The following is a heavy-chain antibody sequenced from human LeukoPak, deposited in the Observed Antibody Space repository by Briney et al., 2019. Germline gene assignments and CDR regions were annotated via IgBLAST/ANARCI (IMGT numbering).Heavy chain of an antibody. J-gene: IGHJ4*02. CDR1: GYTFTSYY. CDR2: INPSGGST. Sequence: ASVTVSCKASGYTFTSYYMHWVRQAPGQGLEWMGIINPSGGSTSYAQKFQGRVTMTRDMSTSTVYMELSSLRSEDTAVYYCEREGGLRRSSFDLWGRGTVVRVS. V-gene: IGHV1-46*01. CDR3: EREGGLRRSSFDL. D-gene: IGHD5-12*01.